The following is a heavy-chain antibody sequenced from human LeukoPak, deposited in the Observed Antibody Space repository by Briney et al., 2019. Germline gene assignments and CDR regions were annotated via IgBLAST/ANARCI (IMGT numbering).Heavy chain of an antibody. Sequence: SETLSLTCTVSGGSTSGNSYYWGWIRQPAGKGLEWIGLIYTSGSTHYNPSLKSRVTISVDTSKNQFSLRLSSVTAADTAVYYCAREGEGRSSLDYWGQGTLVTVSS. CDR2: IYTSGST. D-gene: IGHD6-6*01. J-gene: IGHJ4*02. V-gene: IGHV4-61*02. CDR1: GGSTSGNSYY. CDR3: AREGEGRSSLDY.